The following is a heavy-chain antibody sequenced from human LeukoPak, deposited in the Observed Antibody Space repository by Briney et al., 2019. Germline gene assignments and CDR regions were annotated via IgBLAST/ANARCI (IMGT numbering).Heavy chain of an antibody. J-gene: IGHJ4*02. CDR1: GFTFSSYA. CDR2: INGSGGST. V-gene: IGHV3-23*01. D-gene: IGHD2-2*01. CDR3: AKDEGEIVVVPAASDY. Sequence: GGSLRLSCAASGFTFSSYAMSWVRQAPGKGLEWVSAINGSGGSTYYADSVKGRFTISRDNSKNTLYLQMNSLRAEDTAVYYCAKDEGEIVVVPAASDYWGQGTLVTVSS.